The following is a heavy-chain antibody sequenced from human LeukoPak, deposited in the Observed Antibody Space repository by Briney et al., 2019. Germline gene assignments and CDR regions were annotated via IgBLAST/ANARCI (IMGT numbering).Heavy chain of an antibody. CDR2: INHSGST. CDR1: GGSFSGYY. Sequence: SETLSLTCAVYGGSFSGYYWSWIRQPPGKGLEWIGVINHSGSTNYNPSLKSRVTISVDTSKNQFSLKLSSVTAADTAVYYCARAIRLQSWFDPWGQGTLVTVSS. J-gene: IGHJ5*02. CDR3: ARAIRLQSWFDP. V-gene: IGHV4-34*01. D-gene: IGHD4-4*01.